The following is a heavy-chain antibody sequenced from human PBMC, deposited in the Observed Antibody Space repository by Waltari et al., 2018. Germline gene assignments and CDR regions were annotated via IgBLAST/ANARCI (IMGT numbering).Heavy chain of an antibody. V-gene: IGHV3-74*01. CDR2: INSDGSST. CDR3: AKRDGAAALGYFQH. J-gene: IGHJ1*01. D-gene: IGHD6-13*01. Sequence: PGKGLVWVSRINSDGSSTSYADSVKGRFTISRDNAKNTLYLQMNSLRAEDTAVYYCAKRDGAAALGYFQHWGQGTLVTVSS.